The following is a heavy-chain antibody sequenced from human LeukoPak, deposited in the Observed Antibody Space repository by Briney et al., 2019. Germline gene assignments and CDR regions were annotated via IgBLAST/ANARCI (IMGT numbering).Heavy chain of an antibody. J-gene: IGHJ3*02. CDR3: APTRYDNNPLGAFDI. V-gene: IGHV4-59*08. D-gene: IGHD3-22*01. Sequence: SETLSLTCTVSGGSISSYYWSWIRQPPGKGLEWIGYMYYSGSTNYKPSLKSRVTISVDTSKNQFSLRLSSVTAADTAVYYCAPTRYDNNPLGAFDIWGQGTMVTVSS. CDR1: GGSISSYY. CDR2: MYYSGST.